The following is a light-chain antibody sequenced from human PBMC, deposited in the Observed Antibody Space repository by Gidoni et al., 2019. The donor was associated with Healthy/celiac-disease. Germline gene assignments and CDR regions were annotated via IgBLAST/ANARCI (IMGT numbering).Light chain of an antibody. CDR2: GAS. Sequence: EIVLTQSPGTLSLSPGERATLPCRASQSVSSSYLAWYQQKPSQAPRLLIYGASSRATGIPDRFSGSGSGTDFTLTISRLEPEDFAVYYCQQYGSSPLTFGGGTKVEIQ. CDR3: QQYGSSPLT. J-gene: IGKJ4*01. CDR1: QSVSSSY. V-gene: IGKV3-20*01.